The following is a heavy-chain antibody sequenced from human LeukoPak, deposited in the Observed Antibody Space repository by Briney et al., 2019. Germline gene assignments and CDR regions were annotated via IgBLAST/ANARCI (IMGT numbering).Heavy chain of an antibody. CDR3: ATESWYSSSW. J-gene: IGHJ4*02. D-gene: IGHD6-13*01. CDR2: IKQDGSDK. CDR1: GFTFSGYE. V-gene: IGHV3-7*01. Sequence: PGGSLRLSCAASGFTFSGYEMNWVRQAPGKGLEWVANIKQDGSDKYYVDSVKGRFTISRDNAKNSLYLQMNSLRAEDTAVYYCATESWYSSSWWGQGTLVTVSS.